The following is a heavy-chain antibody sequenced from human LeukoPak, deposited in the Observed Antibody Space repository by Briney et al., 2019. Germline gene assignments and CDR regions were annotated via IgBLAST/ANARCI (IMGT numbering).Heavy chain of an antibody. Sequence: QPGGSLRLSCAASGFTFSSYWMSWVRQAPGKGLEGVANIKQDGSEKYYVDSVKGRFTISRDNAKNSLYLQMNSLRAEDTAVYYCARDGGSSGSYLDEQAFDIWGQGTMVTVSS. CDR3: ARDGGSSGSYLDEQAFDI. CDR2: IKQDGSEK. V-gene: IGHV3-7*01. J-gene: IGHJ3*02. D-gene: IGHD1-26*01. CDR1: GFTFSSYW.